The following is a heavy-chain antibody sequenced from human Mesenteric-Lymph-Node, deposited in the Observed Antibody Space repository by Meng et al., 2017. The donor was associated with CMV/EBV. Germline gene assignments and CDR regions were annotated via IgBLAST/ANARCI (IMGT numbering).Heavy chain of an antibody. D-gene: IGHD6-19*01. J-gene: IGHJ4*02. Sequence: SLKISCAASGSAFSYYYMSWIRQAPGKGLEWVAYIGNSVSTINYADSVKGRFTISRDNAKNSLYLQMNSLRAEDTAVYYCARVYSSGTGGDYWGQGTLVTVSS. CDR1: GSAFSYYY. CDR3: ARVYSSGTGGDY. V-gene: IGHV3-11*04. CDR2: IGNSVSTI.